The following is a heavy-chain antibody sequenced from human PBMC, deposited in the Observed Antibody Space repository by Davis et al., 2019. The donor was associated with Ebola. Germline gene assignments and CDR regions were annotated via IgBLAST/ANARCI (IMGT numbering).Heavy chain of an antibody. CDR3: AISAAGDVEY. CDR2: IHDSGST. D-gene: IGHD6-25*01. Sequence: SETLSLTCTVSGYSISSGYYWGWIRQHPGKGLEWIGYIHDSGSTYYNPSLKSRLTISVDTSKNQFTLKLNSVTAEDTAVYYCAISAAGDVEYWGQGTLVTVSS. J-gene: IGHJ4*02. V-gene: IGHV4-31*03. CDR1: GYSISSGYY.